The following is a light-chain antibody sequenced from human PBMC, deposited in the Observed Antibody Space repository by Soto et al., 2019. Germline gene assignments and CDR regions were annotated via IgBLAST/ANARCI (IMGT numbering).Light chain of an antibody. CDR1: SNDVGSYNL. CDR2: EAN. V-gene: IGLV2-23*01. CDR3: CSYACSSTFYV. Sequence: QSVLTQPASVSGSPGQSITISCTGTSNDVGSYNLVSWYQQHPGKAPKLMIYEANKRPSGVSNRFSGSKSGNTASLTISGLQAEDEADYYCCSYACSSTFYVFGTGTKLTVL. J-gene: IGLJ1*01.